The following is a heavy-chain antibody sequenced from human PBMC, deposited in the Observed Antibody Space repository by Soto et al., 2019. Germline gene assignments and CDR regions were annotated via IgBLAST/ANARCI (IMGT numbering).Heavy chain of an antibody. Sequence: QVQLVESGGGVVQPGRSLRLSCAASGFTFSSYGMHWVRQAPGKGLEWVAVIWYDGSNKYYADSVKGRFTISRDNSKNTLYVQMNSLRAEDTAVYYCARDGVTDDAFDIWGQGTMVTVSS. V-gene: IGHV3-33*01. CDR1: GFTFSSYG. D-gene: IGHD2-21*02. J-gene: IGHJ3*02. CDR3: ARDGVTDDAFDI. CDR2: IWYDGSNK.